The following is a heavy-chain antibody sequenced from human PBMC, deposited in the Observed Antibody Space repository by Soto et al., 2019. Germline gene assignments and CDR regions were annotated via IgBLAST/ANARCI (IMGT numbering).Heavy chain of an antibody. CDR2: IDWDDDK. V-gene: IGHV2-70*11. CDR3: ARIGGVGATTFSDAFDI. Sequence: SGPTLVNPTQTLTLTCTFSGFSLSTSGMCVSWIRQPPGKAPEWLARIDWDDDKYYNTSLKTRLTISKDTSKNQVVLTMTNMDPVDTATYYCARIGGVGATTFSDAFDIWGQGTMVTVSS. J-gene: IGHJ3*02. CDR1: GFSLSTSGMC. D-gene: IGHD1-26*01.